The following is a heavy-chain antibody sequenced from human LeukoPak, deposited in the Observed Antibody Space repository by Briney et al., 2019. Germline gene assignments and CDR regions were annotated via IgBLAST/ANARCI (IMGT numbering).Heavy chain of an antibody. Sequence: GGSLRLSCAASGFTFNAYSMSWARQAPGKGLEWVSYITAGGSTTYYAGSVKGRFTISRDNAKNTLYLQMNSLSDEDTSVYYCARGYAADWGQGTLVTVSS. V-gene: IGHV3-48*02. D-gene: IGHD5-18*01. CDR3: ARGYAAD. J-gene: IGHJ4*02. CDR2: ITAGGSTT. CDR1: GFTFNAYS.